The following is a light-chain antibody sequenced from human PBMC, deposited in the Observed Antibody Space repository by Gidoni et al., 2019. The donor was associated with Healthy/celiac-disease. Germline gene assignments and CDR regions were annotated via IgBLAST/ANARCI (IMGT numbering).Light chain of an antibody. CDR3: QQYYSYPRT. CDR2: AAS. V-gene: IGKV1-8*01. J-gene: IGKJ1*01. Sequence: AIRMTQSPSSLSASTGDRVTITCLASQGISSYLAWYQQKPGKAPKLLIYAASTLQSGVPSRFSGSGSGTDFTLTIRCLQSEDFATYYCQQYYSYPRTFGQGTKVEIK. CDR1: QGISSY.